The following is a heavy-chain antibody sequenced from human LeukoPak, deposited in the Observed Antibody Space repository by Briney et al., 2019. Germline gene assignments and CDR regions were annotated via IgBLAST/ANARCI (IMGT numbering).Heavy chain of an antibody. CDR3: ASTPLSDLDV. CDR2: IFHKGYT. D-gene: IGHD3-3*01. V-gene: IGHV4-59*01. CDR1: DDSITDYY. J-gene: IGHJ6*02. Sequence: PSETLSLTCIVSDDSITDYYWSWIRQPPGKGLEWVGYIFHKGYTNYNPSLTSRVTISMDTSKKQFSLTLKSVTAADTAVYYCASTPLSDLDVWGQGTTVSVTS.